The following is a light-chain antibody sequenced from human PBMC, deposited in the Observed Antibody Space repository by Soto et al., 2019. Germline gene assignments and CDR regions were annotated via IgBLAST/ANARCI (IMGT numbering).Light chain of an antibody. CDR2: GAS. Sequence: EIVLTQSPGTLSLSPGERATLSCRASQSVRSNCLTWYQQKPGQAPRLFVYGASSRTSGIPDRFFGSGSGIYCTLTINRLEPEDFAVYYCQQSGFSPLALGGGTKVEIK. CDR1: QSVRSNC. J-gene: IGKJ4*02. CDR3: QQSGFSPLA. V-gene: IGKV3-20*01.